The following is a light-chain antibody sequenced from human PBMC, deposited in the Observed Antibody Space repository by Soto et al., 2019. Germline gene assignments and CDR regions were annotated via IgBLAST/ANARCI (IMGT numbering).Light chain of an antibody. J-gene: IGKJ4*01. CDR2: DAS. CDR3: QHRSNWPLT. CDR1: QSVGGY. Sequence: EIVMTQSPATLSVSLGERATLSCRASQSVGGYLAWYQQRPGQVPRLLIYDASSRATGIPARFSGRGSGTDFTLTISSLEPEDFAVYYCQHRSNWPLTFGGGTKVEIK. V-gene: IGKV3-11*01.